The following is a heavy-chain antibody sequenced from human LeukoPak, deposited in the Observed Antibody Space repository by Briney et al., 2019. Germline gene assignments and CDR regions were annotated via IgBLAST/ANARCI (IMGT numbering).Heavy chain of an antibody. D-gene: IGHD4-23*01. CDR2: IYSSGNT. V-gene: IGHV4-4*07. Sequence: SETLSLTITGSGGSISSYYWSLIWQPAGKGLDWIGRIYSSGNTNYNPSLKSRVTMSVDTSKNQFSLKLSSVTAADTAVYYCARDVYGGGSRDAFDVWGQGTMVTVSS. J-gene: IGHJ3*01. CDR3: ARDVYGGGSRDAFDV. CDR1: GGSISSYY.